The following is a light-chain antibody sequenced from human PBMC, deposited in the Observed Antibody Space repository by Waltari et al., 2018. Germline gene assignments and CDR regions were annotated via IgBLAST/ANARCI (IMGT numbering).Light chain of an antibody. Sequence: AIQMTQSPSSLSASVGDRVTITCRASQGIRNDLGWYQQRPGKAPKLLIYSASHLQSGVPPRFSGSGSGTDFTLTIDSLQPEEFATYYCLQDYNYPWTFGQGTKVEI. CDR1: QGIRND. J-gene: IGKJ1*01. CDR2: SAS. V-gene: IGKV1-6*01. CDR3: LQDYNYPWT.